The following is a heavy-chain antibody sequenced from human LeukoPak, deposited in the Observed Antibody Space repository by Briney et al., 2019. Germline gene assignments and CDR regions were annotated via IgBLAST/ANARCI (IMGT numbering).Heavy chain of an antibody. Sequence: GGSLRLSCAASGFTFSSYAMSWVRQAPGKGLEWVSAISGSGGSTYYADSVKGRFTISRDNAKNSLYLQMNSLGAEDTAVYYCARGAYNYYYYYMDVWGKGTTVTVSS. CDR3: ARGAYNYYYYYMDV. CDR1: GFTFSSYA. CDR2: ISGSGGST. V-gene: IGHV3-23*01. J-gene: IGHJ6*03. D-gene: IGHD1-14*01.